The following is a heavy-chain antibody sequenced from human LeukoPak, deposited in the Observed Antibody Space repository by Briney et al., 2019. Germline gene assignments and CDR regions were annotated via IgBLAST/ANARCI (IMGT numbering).Heavy chain of an antibody. D-gene: IGHD5-18*01. CDR2: IIPIFGTA. V-gene: IGHV1-69*01. Sequence: SVKVSCKASGGTFSSYAISWVRQAPGQGLEWMGGIIPIFGTANYAQKFQGRVTITADESTSTAYMELSSLRSEDTAVYYCARCVRAGGTEAVDTAMVLGSWYFDLWGRGTLVTVSS. CDR1: GGTFSSYA. J-gene: IGHJ2*01. CDR3: ARCVRAGGTEAVDTAMVLGSWYFDL.